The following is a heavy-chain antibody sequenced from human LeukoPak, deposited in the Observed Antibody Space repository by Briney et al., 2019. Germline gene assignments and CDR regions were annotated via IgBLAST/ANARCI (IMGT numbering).Heavy chain of an antibody. D-gene: IGHD1-26*01. CDR2: INPNSGGT. J-gene: IGHJ4*02. V-gene: IGHV1-2*02. CDR1: GYTFTGYY. Sequence: GASVKVSCKASGYTFTGYYMHWVRQAPGQGLEWMGWINPNSGGTNYAQKFQGRVTMTRDTSISTAYMELSSVTAADTAVYYCASRSQGWELLVPFDYWGQGTLVTVSS. CDR3: ASRSQGWELLVPFDY.